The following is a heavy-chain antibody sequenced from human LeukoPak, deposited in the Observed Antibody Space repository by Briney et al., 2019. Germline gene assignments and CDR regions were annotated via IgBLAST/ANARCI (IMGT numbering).Heavy chain of an antibody. CDR2: ISYDGSNK. D-gene: IGHD3-9*01. Sequence: GRSLRLSCAASGFTFSSYAMHWVRQAPGKGLEWVAVISYDGSNKYYADSVKGRFTISRDNSKNTLYLQMNSLRAEDTAVYYCARDSYYDILTGYYRYWGQGTLVTVSS. V-gene: IGHV3-30-3*01. CDR1: GFTFSSYA. CDR3: ARDSYYDILTGYYRY. J-gene: IGHJ4*02.